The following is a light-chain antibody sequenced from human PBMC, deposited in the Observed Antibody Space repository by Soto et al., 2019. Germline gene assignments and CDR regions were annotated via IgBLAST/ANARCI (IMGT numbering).Light chain of an antibody. Sequence: EIVLTQSPGTLSLSPGERATLSCRASQSVSSSYLAWYQQKPGQAPRLLIYGASSMATGIPDRFSGSRSGTDFTLTISRLEPEDFAVYYCQQYGSSPLFTFGPGTKVDIK. CDR1: QSVSSSY. J-gene: IGKJ3*01. CDR3: QQYGSSPLFT. V-gene: IGKV3-20*01. CDR2: GAS.